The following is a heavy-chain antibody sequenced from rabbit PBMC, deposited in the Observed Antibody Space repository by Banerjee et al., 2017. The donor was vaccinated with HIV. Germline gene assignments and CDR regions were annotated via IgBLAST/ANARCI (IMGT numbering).Heavy chain of an antibody. Sequence: QEQLVESGGGLVQPEGSLTLTCKASGFDFGSSYYMCWVRQAPGKGLEWIACIYAGSSGSTYYANWAKGRFTISKTSSTTVTLQMTSLTAADTATYFCARADYAGYGYPRYFNLWGQGTLVTVS. CDR1: GFDFGSSYY. D-gene: IGHD6-1*01. V-gene: IGHV1S45*01. CDR3: ARADYAGYGYPRYFNL. J-gene: IGHJ4*01. CDR2: IYAGSSGST.